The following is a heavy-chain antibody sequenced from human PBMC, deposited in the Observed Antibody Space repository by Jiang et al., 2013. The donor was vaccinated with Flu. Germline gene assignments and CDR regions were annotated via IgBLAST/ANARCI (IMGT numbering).Heavy chain of an antibody. J-gene: IGHJ6*02. CDR2: ISHSGNT. CDR1: GGSFIDNY. Sequence: GSGLVKPSQTLSLTCAVDGGSFIDNYWNWIRQAPGKGLEWIGDISHSGNTNYSPSLKSRVAIFLDTSKNQFSLTLNSVTAADTAIYYCARTPSAGWTAHHYYYYGLDVVGPRDHGHRLL. V-gene: IGHV4-34*09. D-gene: IGHD3/OR15-3a*01. CDR3: ARTPSAGWTAHHYYYYGLDV.